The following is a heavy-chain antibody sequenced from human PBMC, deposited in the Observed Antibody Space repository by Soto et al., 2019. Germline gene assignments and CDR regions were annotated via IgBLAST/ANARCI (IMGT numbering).Heavy chain of an antibody. CDR1: GFTFSSYA. D-gene: IGHD6-13*01. CDR2: ISGSGGST. V-gene: IGHV3-23*01. CDR3: AKDPSVRQQLVWGIYYFDY. J-gene: IGHJ4*02. Sequence: HPGGSLRLSCAASGFTFSSYAMSWVRQAPGKGLEWVSAISGSGGSTYYADSVKGRFTISRDNSKNTLYLQMNSLRAEDTAVYYCAKDPSVRQQLVWGIYYFDYWGQGTLVTVSS.